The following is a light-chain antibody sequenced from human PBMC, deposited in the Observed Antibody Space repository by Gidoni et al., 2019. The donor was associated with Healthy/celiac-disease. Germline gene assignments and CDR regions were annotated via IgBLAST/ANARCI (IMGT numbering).Light chain of an antibody. Sequence: EIVLTQSPATLSLSPGERATISCRASQSVSSYLAWYQQKPGQAPRLLIYDASNRATGIPARFSGSGSGTDFTLTISSLEPEDFAVYSCQQGIFTFGPGTKVDIK. CDR3: QQGIFT. CDR2: DAS. V-gene: IGKV3-11*01. J-gene: IGKJ3*01. CDR1: QSVSSY.